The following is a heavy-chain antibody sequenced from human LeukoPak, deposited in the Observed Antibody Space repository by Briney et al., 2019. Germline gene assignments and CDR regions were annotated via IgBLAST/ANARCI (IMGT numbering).Heavy chain of an antibody. V-gene: IGHV4-59*08. CDR1: GVSISSYY. CDR3: ARHGGYHSPIDY. Sequence: SETLSLTCTVSGVSISSYYWTWIRQPPGKGLEWIGYIYYSGSTNYNPSLKSRVTISVDTSKNQFSLKLSSVTAADTAVYYCARHGGYHSPIDYWGQGTLVTVSS. CDR2: IYYSGST. J-gene: IGHJ4*02. D-gene: IGHD3-22*01.